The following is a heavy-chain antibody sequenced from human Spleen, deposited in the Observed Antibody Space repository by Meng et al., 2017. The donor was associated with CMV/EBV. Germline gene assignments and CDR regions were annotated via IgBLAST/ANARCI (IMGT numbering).Heavy chain of an antibody. V-gene: IGHV3-74*03. CDR2: IHGDGDRT. Sequence: GESLKISCAASGFSFGNYWMYWVRQGPGKGLMWVARIHGDGDRTTYADSVKGRFTISRDNARNTLYLDMNALRSEDPARYYCGRVDGRWLHVDYWGQGTLVTVSS. J-gene: IGHJ4*02. CDR1: GFSFGNYW. D-gene: IGHD4-23*01. CDR3: GRVDGRWLHVDY.